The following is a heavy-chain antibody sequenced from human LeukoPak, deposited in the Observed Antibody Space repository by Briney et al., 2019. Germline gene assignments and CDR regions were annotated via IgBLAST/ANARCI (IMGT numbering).Heavy chain of an antibody. V-gene: IGHV3-23*01. CDR3: ARQLGYCSGGSCYFDY. CDR2: ISDSGGAT. Sequence: GGSLRLSCAASGFTFSTYAMSWVRQAPGKGLEWVSAISDSGGATFYAGSVKGRFTISRDNSKNTLFLQMNSLRAEDTAVYYCARQLGYCSGGSCYFDYWGQGILVTVSS. J-gene: IGHJ4*02. CDR1: GFTFSTYA. D-gene: IGHD2-15*01.